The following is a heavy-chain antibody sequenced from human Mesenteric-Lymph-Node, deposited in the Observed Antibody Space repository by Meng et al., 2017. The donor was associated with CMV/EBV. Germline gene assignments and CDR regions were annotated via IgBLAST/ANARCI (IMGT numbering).Heavy chain of an antibody. D-gene: IGHD3-22*01. Sequence: ASVKVSCKASGYTFTGYYMHWVRQAPGQGLEWMGWINPNSGGTNYAQKSQGRVTMTRDTSISTAYMELSRLRSDDTAVYYCARDLGSSGYYYDAYFFDYWGQGTLVTVSS. V-gene: IGHV1-2*02. CDR1: GYTFTGYY. J-gene: IGHJ4*02. CDR2: INPNSGGT. CDR3: ARDLGSSGYYYDAYFFDY.